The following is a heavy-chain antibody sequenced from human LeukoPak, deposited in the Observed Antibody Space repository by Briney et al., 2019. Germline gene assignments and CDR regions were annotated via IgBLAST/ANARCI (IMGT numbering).Heavy chain of an antibody. V-gene: IGHV3-30*02. J-gene: IGHJ4*02. CDR2: IRFDGSNK. D-gene: IGHD2-2*01. CDR1: GFTFNSYG. Sequence: GGSLRLSCAASGFTFNSYGMHWVRQAPGKGLEWVAFIRFDGSNKYYTDSVEGRFTLSRDNSKNTLYLQINSLRAEDTAVYYCAKFNRQYCSSTSCYGGFDYWGQGTLVTVSS. CDR3: AKFNRQYCSSTSCYGGFDY.